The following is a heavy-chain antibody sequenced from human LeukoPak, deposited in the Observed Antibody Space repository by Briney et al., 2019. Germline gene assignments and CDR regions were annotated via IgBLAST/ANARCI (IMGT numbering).Heavy chain of an antibody. Sequence: TGGSLRLSCEVSGFTFINYWMSWVRQAPGKGLEWVASIKQDGSEKYYVDSVKGRFTISRDNTQNSLYLQMNSLRAEDTHLYYCARGGYCSGGYCYTVGWYFDLWGRGTLVTVSS. V-gene: IGHV3-7*01. CDR1: GFTFINYW. CDR3: ARGGYCSGGYCYTVGWYFDL. D-gene: IGHD2-15*01. CDR2: IKQDGSEK. J-gene: IGHJ2*01.